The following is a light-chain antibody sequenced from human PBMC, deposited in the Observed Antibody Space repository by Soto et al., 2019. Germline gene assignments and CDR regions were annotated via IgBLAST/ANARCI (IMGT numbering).Light chain of an antibody. CDR2: GAS. CDR3: QQYGSSPRT. CDR1: QSVSNN. J-gene: IGKJ1*01. V-gene: IGKV3-20*01. Sequence: EIVMTQSPATLSVSPGESATLSCRASQSVSNNLTWYQQKPGQPPRLLIYGASTRATGVPDRFSGSGSGTDFTLTISRLEPEDFAVYYCQQYGSSPRTFGQGTKVDIK.